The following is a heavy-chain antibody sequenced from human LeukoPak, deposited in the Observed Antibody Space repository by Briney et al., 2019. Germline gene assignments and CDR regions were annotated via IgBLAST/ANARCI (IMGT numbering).Heavy chain of an antibody. Sequence: GASVKVSCKASGYTFTSYGISWVRQAPGQGLEWMGWISAYNGNTNYAQKLQGRVTMTTDTSTSTAYMELRSLRSDDTAVYYCARVSYLNYYDSSGSPDYWGQGTLVTVSS. J-gene: IGHJ4*02. CDR1: GYTFTSYG. CDR2: ISAYNGNT. D-gene: IGHD3-22*01. V-gene: IGHV1-18*01. CDR3: ARVSYLNYYDSSGSPDY.